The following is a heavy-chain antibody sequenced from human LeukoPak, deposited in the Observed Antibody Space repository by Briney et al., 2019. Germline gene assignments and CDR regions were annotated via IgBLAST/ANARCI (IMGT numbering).Heavy chain of an antibody. CDR1: GFTFSSYS. CDR2: ISSSSSYI. D-gene: IGHD6-19*01. V-gene: IGHV3-21*04. CDR3: AKDTEQWLTRGWGPLDY. Sequence: GGSLRLSCAASGFTFSSYSMNWVRQAPGKGLEWVSSISSSSSYIYYADSVKGRFTISRDNAKNSLYLQMNSPRAEDTALYYCAKDTEQWLTRGWGPLDYWGQGTLVTVSS. J-gene: IGHJ4*02.